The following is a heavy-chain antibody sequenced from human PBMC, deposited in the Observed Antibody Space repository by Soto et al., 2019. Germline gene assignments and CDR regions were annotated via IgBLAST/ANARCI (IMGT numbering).Heavy chain of an antibody. CDR1: GFTFSSYG. D-gene: IGHD6-13*01. Sequence: GGSLRLSCAASGFTFSSYGMHWVRQAPGKGLEWVAVIWYDGSNKYYADSVKGRFTISRDNSKNTLYLQMNSLRAEDTAVYYCARDEGIAAGGYYYYYGMDVWGQGTTVTVSS. J-gene: IGHJ6*02. CDR2: IWYDGSNK. CDR3: ARDEGIAAGGYYYYYGMDV. V-gene: IGHV3-33*01.